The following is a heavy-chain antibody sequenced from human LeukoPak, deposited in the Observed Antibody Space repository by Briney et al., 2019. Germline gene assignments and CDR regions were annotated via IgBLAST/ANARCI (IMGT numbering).Heavy chain of an antibody. CDR3: AKGGSYYYDSSGYLGY. CDR2: ISGSGGST. CDR1: GFTFSSYA. J-gene: IGHJ4*02. D-gene: IGHD3-22*01. Sequence: PGASLRLSCAASGFTFSSYAMSWVRQAPGKGLEWVSAISGSGGSTYYADSVKGRFTISRDNSKNTLYLQMNSLRAEDTAVYYCAKGGSYYYDSSGYLGYWGQGTLVTVSS. V-gene: IGHV3-23*01.